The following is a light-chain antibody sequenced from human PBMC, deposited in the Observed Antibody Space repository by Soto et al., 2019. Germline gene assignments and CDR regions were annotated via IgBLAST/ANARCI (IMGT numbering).Light chain of an antibody. CDR1: QDISNY. CDR2: KAS. J-gene: IGKJ1*01. Sequence: DIQMTQSPSSLSGSVGDRVTITCQASQDISNYLNWYQQKPGKAPKLLIYKASSLESGVPSRFSGSGSGTEFTLTISSLQPDDFATYYCQQYNSYSVTFGQGTKVDIK. CDR3: QQYNSYSVT. V-gene: IGKV1-5*03.